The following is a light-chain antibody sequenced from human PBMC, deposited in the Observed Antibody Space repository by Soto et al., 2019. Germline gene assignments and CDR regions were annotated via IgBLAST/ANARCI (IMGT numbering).Light chain of an antibody. CDR1: TSDIGGYNY. J-gene: IGLJ1*01. V-gene: IGLV2-14*01. CDR2: DVT. CDR3: SSDISSSAPYV. Sequence: QSVLTQPASVSGSPGQSITISCTGTTSDIGGYNYVSWYQQHPGKAPKLMIYDVTRRPSGVSNRFSGSKSGNTASLTISGLQDEDEADYYCSSDISSSAPYVFGTGTKVTVL.